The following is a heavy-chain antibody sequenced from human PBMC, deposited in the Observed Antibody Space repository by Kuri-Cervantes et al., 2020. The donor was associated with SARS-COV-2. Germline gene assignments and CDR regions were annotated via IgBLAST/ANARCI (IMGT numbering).Heavy chain of an antibody. Sequence: SLKISCAASGFTFSSYEMNWVRQAPGKGLGWVSYISSSGSTPYYAGSVKGRFTMSRDNAKNSLYLQMNNLRAEDAAVYYCASLIVVVVAATSLPLPWGQGTLVTVSS. CDR1: GFTFSSYE. J-gene: IGHJ4*02. CDR3: ASLIVVVVAATSLPLP. V-gene: IGHV3-48*03. CDR2: ISSSGSTP. D-gene: IGHD2-15*01.